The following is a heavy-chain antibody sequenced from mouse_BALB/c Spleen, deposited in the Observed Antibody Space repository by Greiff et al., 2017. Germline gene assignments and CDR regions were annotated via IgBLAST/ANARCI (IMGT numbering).Heavy chain of an antibody. CDR3: ARGGPTWFAY. J-gene: IGHJ3*01. CDR2: IYPGDGDT. Sequence: VKLVESGAELVRPGSSVKISCKASGYAFSSYWMNWVKQRPGQGLEWIGQIYPGDGDTNYNGKFKGKATLTADKSSSTAYMQLSSLTSEDSAVYFCARGGPTWFAYWGQGTLVTVSA. V-gene: IGHV1-80*01. CDR1: GYAFSSYW.